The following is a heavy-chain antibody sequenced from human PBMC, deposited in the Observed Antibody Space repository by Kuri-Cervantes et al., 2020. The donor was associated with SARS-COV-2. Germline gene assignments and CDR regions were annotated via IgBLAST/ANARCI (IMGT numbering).Heavy chain of an antibody. CDR2: IYHSGST. V-gene: IGHV4-30-2*01. CDR1: GGSISSGGYS. Sequence: SETLSLTCAVSGGSISSGGYSWSWIRQPPGKGLEWIGYIYHSGSTYYNPSLKSRVTISVDRSKNQFSLKLSSVTAADTAVYYCVRGRPTVTTRYFDLWGRGTLVTVSS. CDR3: VRGRPTVTTRYFDL. J-gene: IGHJ2*01. D-gene: IGHD4-17*01.